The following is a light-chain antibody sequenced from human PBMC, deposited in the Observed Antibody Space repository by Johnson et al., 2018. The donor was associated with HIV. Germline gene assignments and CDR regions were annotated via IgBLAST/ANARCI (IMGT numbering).Light chain of an antibody. Sequence: QSVLTQPPSVSAAPGQKVIISCSGRSSNIGSNYVSWYQHLPGTAPKLLIYENDKRPSGIPDRFSGSKSGTSATLGITGLQTGDEADYYCGTWDSSLSVLYVFGTGTKVTVL. CDR1: SSNIGSNY. CDR3: GTWDSSLSVLYV. V-gene: IGLV1-51*01. J-gene: IGLJ1*01. CDR2: END.